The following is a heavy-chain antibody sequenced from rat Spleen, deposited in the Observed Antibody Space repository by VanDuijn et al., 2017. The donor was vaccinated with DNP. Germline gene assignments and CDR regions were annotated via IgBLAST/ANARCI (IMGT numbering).Heavy chain of an antibody. CDR1: GFSLNSYH. Sequence: QVQLKESGPGLVQPSQTLSLACTVSGFSLNSYHVHWVRQPSGKGLEWMGVIWGDGSTAYTSGLKSRLSISRDTSKSQVFLRMSSLKTEDTATYYCARVDTIYWGQGVMVTVSS. V-gene: IGHV2-32*01. D-gene: IGHD2-1*01. CDR3: ARVDTIY. CDR2: IWGDGST. J-gene: IGHJ2*01.